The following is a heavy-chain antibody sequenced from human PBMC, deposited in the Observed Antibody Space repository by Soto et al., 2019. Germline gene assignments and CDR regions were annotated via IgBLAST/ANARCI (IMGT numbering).Heavy chain of an antibody. CDR2: ISYSSTI. Sequence: QLVESGGGLVQPGGSLRLSCAASGFTFTSYTMTWFRQAPGKGLEWVSCISYSSTIYYADSVKGRFTISRDNAKSLLFLQMDSLRDEDTAVYYCARGRYHFDFWGQGTLVTVSS. D-gene: IGHD1-1*01. J-gene: IGHJ4*02. V-gene: IGHV3-48*02. CDR3: ARGRYHFDF. CDR1: GFTFTSYT.